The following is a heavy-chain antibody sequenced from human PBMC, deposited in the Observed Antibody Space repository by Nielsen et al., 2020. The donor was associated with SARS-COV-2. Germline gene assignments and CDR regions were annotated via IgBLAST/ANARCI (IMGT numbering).Heavy chain of an antibody. CDR2: IYPGNSDT. V-gene: IGHV5-51*01. CDR3: ARPSYSSSWNNWFDP. D-gene: IGHD6-13*01. Sequence: GESLKISCQGSGYSFTTYWIGWVRQMPGKGLEWMGIIYPGNSDTRYSPSFQGQVTISADKSISTAYLQWSSLKASDTAMYYCARPSYSSSWNNWFDPWGQGTLVTVSS. J-gene: IGHJ5*02. CDR1: GYSFTTYW.